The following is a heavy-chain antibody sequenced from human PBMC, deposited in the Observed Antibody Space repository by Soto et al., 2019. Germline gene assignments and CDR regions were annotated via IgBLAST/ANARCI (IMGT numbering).Heavy chain of an antibody. CDR2: ISLYSDGT. V-gene: IGHV1-18*01. J-gene: IGHJ5*02. CDR1: GYTFSNYG. CDR3: ARVVPGAEAWFGP. Sequence: QVQLVQSGGEVKRPGASVKVSCKTSGYTFSNYGITWVRQAPGQHLEWLGWISLYSDGTNYAQKFQGRVSMTTDTSSTTAYMEQRSLRSDDTAVYYCARVVPGAEAWFGPWGQGTLVTVSS. D-gene: IGHD2-2*01.